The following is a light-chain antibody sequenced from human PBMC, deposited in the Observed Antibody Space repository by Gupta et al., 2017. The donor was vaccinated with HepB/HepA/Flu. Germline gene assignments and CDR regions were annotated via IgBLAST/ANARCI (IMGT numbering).Light chain of an antibody. CDR3: SSYTSSSTQI. J-gene: IGLJ2*01. CDR1: SSDVGGYNY. Sequence: QSALTQPASVSGSPGQSIPISCTGTSSDVGGYNYVSWYQHHPGKAPKLMIYDVTNQPSGVSNRFSGSKSGNTASLTISGLQAEDEADYYCSSYTSSSTQIFGGGTKLTVL. V-gene: IGLV2-14*03. CDR2: DVT.